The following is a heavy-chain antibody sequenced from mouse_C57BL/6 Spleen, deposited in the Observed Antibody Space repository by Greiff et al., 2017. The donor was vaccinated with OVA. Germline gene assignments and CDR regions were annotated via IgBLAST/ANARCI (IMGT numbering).Heavy chain of an antibody. CDR3: ARLGQGVTTWYAMDY. J-gene: IGHJ4*01. V-gene: IGHV1-69*01. CDR1: GYTFTSYW. CDR2: IDPSDSYT. Sequence: QVQLQQPGAELVMPGASVKLSCKASGYTFTSYWMHWVKQRPGQGLEWIGEIDPSDSYTNYNQKFKGKSTLTVDKSSSTAYMQLSSLTSEDSAVYYCARLGQGVTTWYAMDYWGQGTSVTVSS. D-gene: IGHD2-2*01.